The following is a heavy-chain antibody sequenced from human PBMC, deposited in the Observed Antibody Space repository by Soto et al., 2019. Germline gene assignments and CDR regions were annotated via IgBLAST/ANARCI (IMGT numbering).Heavy chain of an antibody. Sequence: GGSLRLSCAASGFTFSSYAMSWVRQAPGKGLEWVSAISGSGGSTYYADSVKGRFTISRDNSKNTLYLQMNSLRAEDTAVYYCAKALSRNDYSNRYYFDYWGQGTLVTVSS. V-gene: IGHV3-23*01. D-gene: IGHD4-4*01. CDR3: AKALSRNDYSNRYYFDY. J-gene: IGHJ4*02. CDR1: GFTFSSYA. CDR2: ISGSGGST.